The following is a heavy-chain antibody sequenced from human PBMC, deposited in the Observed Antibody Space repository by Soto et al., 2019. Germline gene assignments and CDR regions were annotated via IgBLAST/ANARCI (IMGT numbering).Heavy chain of an antibody. D-gene: IGHD3-16*01. CDR1: GFIFSSHA. CDR2: ITSGGGGT. CDR3: AKDLLWGNFEY. J-gene: IGHJ4*02. Sequence: EVQVLESGGGLAQPGGSLRLSCAASGFIFSSHAMSWVRQAPGKGLDWVSTITSGGGGTYYADSVKGRFTISRDNSKNTLFLQMNRLRAEDTAVYYCAKDLLWGNFEYWGQGTLVTVSS. V-gene: IGHV3-23*01.